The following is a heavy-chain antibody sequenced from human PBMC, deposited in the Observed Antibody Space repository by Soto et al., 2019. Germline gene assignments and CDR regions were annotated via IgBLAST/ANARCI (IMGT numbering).Heavy chain of an antibody. J-gene: IGHJ6*02. CDR3: ARDQYYDFWSGYYTDYYYGIDV. Sequence: QVQLVESGGGLVKPGGSLRLSCAASGFTFSDYYMSWIRQAPGKGLEWVSYISSSGTTIYYADSVKGRFTISRDNAKNSLYLQMNSLRAEDTAVYYCARDQYYDFWSGYYTDYYYGIDVWGQGTTVTVSS. D-gene: IGHD3-3*01. CDR1: GFTFSDYY. CDR2: ISSSGTTI. V-gene: IGHV3-11*01.